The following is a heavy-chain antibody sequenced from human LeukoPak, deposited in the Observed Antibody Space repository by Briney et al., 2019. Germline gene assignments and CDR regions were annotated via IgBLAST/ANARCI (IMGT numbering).Heavy chain of an antibody. CDR3: AREDYGGINDAFDI. CDR1: GYTFTNYW. CDR2: IYPGDSDT. J-gene: IGHJ3*02. D-gene: IGHD4-23*01. Sequence: LGESLKISCKASGYTFTNYWIGWVRQMPGKGLECMGIIYPGDSDTRYSPSFEGQVTISADKSISTAYLQWSSLKASDTAMYYCAREDYGGINDAFDIWGQGTTVTVSS. V-gene: IGHV5-51*01.